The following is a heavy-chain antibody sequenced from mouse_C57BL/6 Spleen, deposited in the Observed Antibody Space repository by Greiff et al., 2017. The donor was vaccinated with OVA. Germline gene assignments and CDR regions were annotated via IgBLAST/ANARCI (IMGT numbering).Heavy chain of an antibody. CDR1: GFTFSSYA. Sequence: EVMLVESGGGLVKPGGSLKLSCAASGFTFSSYAMSWVRQTPEKRLEWVATISDGGSYTYYPDNVKGRFTISRDNAKNNLYLQMSHLKSEDTAMYYCALYDYDEGFDYWGQGTTLTVSS. D-gene: IGHD2-4*01. CDR2: ISDGGSYT. CDR3: ALYDYDEGFDY. V-gene: IGHV5-4*03. J-gene: IGHJ2*01.